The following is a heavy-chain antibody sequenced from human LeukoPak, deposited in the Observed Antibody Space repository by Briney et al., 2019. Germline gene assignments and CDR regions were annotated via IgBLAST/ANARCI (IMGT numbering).Heavy chain of an antibody. J-gene: IGHJ4*02. Sequence: ASVKVSCKASGYTFTGYYMNWVRQAPGQGLEWMGRINPNSGGTNYAQKFQGRVTMTRDTSISTAYMELSRLRSDDTAVYYCARATYNSGPNYFDYWGQGTLVTVSS. CDR2: INPNSGGT. CDR1: GYTFTGYY. V-gene: IGHV1-2*06. CDR3: ARATYNSGPNYFDY. D-gene: IGHD6-19*01.